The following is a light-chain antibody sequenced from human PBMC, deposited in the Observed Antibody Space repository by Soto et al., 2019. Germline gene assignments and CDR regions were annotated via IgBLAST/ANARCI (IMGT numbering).Light chain of an antibody. Sequence: DIQMTQSPSTLSASVGDRVTITCRASQSISSWLAWYQQKPGRAPKLLIYKASSLETGVPSRFSGSGSGTEFTLFISSLQPDDFASYYGQQYGSSSPWTFGQGTKVEIK. J-gene: IGKJ1*01. CDR3: QQYGSSSPWT. V-gene: IGKV1-5*03. CDR1: QSISSW. CDR2: KAS.